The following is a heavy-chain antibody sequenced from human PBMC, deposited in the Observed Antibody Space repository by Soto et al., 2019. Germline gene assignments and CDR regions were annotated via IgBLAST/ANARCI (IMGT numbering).Heavy chain of an antibody. CDR2: IIPIFGTA. Sequence: ASVKVSCKASGGTFSSYAISWVRQAPGQGLEWMGGIIPIFGTANYAQKFQGRVTITADESTSTAYMELSSLRSEDTAVYYCADCSSTSCYRYYYGMDVWGQGTTVTVS. CDR1: GGTFSSYA. J-gene: IGHJ6*02. V-gene: IGHV1-69*13. CDR3: ADCSSTSCYRYYYGMDV. D-gene: IGHD2-2*02.